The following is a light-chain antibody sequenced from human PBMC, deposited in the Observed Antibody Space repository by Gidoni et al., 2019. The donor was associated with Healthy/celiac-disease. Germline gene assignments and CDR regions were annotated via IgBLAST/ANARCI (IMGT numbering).Light chain of an antibody. J-gene: IGKJ2*01. CDR2: GAS. V-gene: IGKV3-20*01. CDR1: QSVRSSY. Sequence: EIVLTQSPGTLSLSPGAGATLPCRASQSVRSSYLAWYQQKPGQAPRLLIYGASSRATGIPDRFSGSGSGTDFTLNISRLEPEDFAVYYCQQYSSSPYTFGQGTKLEIK. CDR3: QQYSSSPYT.